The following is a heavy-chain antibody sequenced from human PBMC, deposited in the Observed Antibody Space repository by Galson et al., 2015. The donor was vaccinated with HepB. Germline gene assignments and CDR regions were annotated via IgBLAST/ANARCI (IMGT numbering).Heavy chain of an antibody. Sequence: PALVKPTQTLTLTCTFSGFSFSASGVAVGWIRQPPGKALEWLALIYWDDDKRYSASLRSRLTIAKDTSKNQVVLTMTNMDPVDTATYYCAYNSGAYCGGDCFKWFDPWGQGTLVTVSS. D-gene: IGHD2-21*01. V-gene: IGHV2-5*02. CDR1: GFSFSASGVA. CDR3: AYNSGAYCGGDCFKWFDP. J-gene: IGHJ5*02. CDR2: IYWDDDK.